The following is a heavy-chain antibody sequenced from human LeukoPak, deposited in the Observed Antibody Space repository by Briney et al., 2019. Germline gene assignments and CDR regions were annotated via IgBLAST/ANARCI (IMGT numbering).Heavy chain of an antibody. Sequence: QTGGSLRLFCAPSGFTFSIYWMQWVRHAPGKGLVWVSRMNGEGSSTDYADSVNRLSTISRDNTKYTLYLQTNSLRADDTAVYCCVRARTTVPNFFDYWGQGSLVTVSS. CDR3: VRARTTVPNFFDY. J-gene: IGHJ4*02. V-gene: IGHV3-74*01. D-gene: IGHD4-17*01. CDR2: MNGEGSST. CDR1: GFTFSIYW.